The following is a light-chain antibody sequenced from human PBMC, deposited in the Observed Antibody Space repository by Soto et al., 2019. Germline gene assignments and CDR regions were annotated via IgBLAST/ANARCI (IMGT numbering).Light chain of an antibody. CDR3: QKYSSVPV. CDR2: AAS. CDR1: QGIRNF. Sequence: DIQMTQSPTSLSASVGDRVTITCRASQGIRNFVAWYQQKPGKPPKLLIYAASTLQSGVPSRFSGSGSGTDFTLTIIGLQPEDVATYSCQKYSSVPVFGPGTKVEI. V-gene: IGKV1-27*01. J-gene: IGKJ3*01.